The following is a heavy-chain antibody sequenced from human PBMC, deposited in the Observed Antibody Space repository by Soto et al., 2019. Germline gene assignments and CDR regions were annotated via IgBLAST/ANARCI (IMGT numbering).Heavy chain of an antibody. D-gene: IGHD3-10*01. V-gene: IGHV3-23*01. Sequence: EVQLLESGGGLVQPGGSLRLSCAASGFTFSTYAMTWVRQAPGKGLEWVSSVSGSGSHTYYGDSVKGRFTISRDNSKNMLFLQMNSLRVEDTATYYCAKDRLGGHYVGTDWGQGTLVTVSS. CDR2: VSGSGSHT. J-gene: IGHJ4*02. CDR3: AKDRLGGHYVGTD. CDR1: GFTFSTYA.